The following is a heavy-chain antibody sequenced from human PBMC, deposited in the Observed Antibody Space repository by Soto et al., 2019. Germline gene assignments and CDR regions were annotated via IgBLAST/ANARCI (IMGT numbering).Heavy chain of an antibody. D-gene: IGHD3-10*02. CDR1: GFTFSSYA. V-gene: IGHV3-30-3*01. Sequence: QVQLVESGGGVVQPGRSLRLSCAASGFTFSSYAMHWVRQAPGKGLEWVAVISYDGSNKYYADSVKGRFTISRDNSKNTLYLQMNSLRAEDTAVYYCAMFGQGLSIDYWGQGTLVTVSS. J-gene: IGHJ4*02. CDR3: AMFGQGLSIDY. CDR2: ISYDGSNK.